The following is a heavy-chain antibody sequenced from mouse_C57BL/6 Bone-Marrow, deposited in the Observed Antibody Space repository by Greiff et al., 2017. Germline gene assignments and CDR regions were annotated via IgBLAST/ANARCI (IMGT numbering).Heavy chain of an antibody. Sequence: EVKLVESGGGLVQPGGSLKLSCAASGFTFSDYYMYWVRQTPEKRLEWVAYISNGGGSTYYPDTVKGRFTISRDNAKNTLYLQMSRLKSEDTAMYYCARQGYVGYYFDYWGQGTTLTVSS. CDR2: ISNGGGST. CDR3: ARQGYVGYYFDY. CDR1: GFTFSDYY. V-gene: IGHV5-12*01. D-gene: IGHD3-2*02. J-gene: IGHJ2*01.